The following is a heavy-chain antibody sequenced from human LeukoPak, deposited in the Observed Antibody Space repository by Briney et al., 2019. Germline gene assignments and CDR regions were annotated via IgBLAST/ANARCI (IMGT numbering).Heavy chain of an antibody. Sequence: VGSLRLSCAASGFTFSSFGIHWVRQAPGKGLEWVAIVWYGGSNKYYADSVKGRFTISRDNSKNTLYLQMNSLRAEDTAVYYCARDVVAATQTFSYGMDVWGQGTTVTVSS. CDR3: ARDVVAATQTFSYGMDV. CDR1: GFTFSSFG. CDR2: VWYGGSNK. J-gene: IGHJ6*02. D-gene: IGHD2-15*01. V-gene: IGHV3-33*01.